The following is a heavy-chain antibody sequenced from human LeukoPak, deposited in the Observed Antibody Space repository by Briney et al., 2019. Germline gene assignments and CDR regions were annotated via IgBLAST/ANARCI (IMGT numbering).Heavy chain of an antibody. CDR3: ARSYYDSSGYYYGGDGGYFDY. J-gene: IGHJ4*02. CDR2: IYYSGST. V-gene: IGHV4-59*01. Sequence: SETLSLTCTVSGGSISSYYWSWIRQPPGKGLEWIGYIYYSGSTNYNPSLKSRVTISVDTSKNQFSLKLSSVTAADTAVYYCARSYYDSSGYYYGGDGGYFDYWGQGTLVTVSS. CDR1: GGSISSYY. D-gene: IGHD3-22*01.